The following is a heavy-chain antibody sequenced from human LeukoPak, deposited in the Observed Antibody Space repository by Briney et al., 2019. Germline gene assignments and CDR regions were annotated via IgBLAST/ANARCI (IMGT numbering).Heavy chain of an antibody. CDR1: GDSMTSNNW. CDR2: IYHTGRT. V-gene: IGHV4-4*02. J-gene: IGHJ4*02. Sequence: SETLSLTCAVSGDSMTSNNWWSWVRQPPGKGLEWIGDIYHTGRTNYNPSLKSRVTISVDKSKKQFSLKLDSVTAADTAVYYCARGTEADGTFMFDFWGQGTLVTVSS. D-gene: IGHD5-24*01. CDR3: ARGTEADGTFMFDF.